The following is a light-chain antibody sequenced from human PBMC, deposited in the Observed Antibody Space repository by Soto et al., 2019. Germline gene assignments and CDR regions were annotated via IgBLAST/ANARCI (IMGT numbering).Light chain of an antibody. CDR1: QSVSSSY. J-gene: IGKJ1*01. CDR2: GAS. V-gene: IGKV3-20*01. CDR3: QQYGSSPWT. Sequence: EIVLTQSPGTLSLSPGERATLSSKASQSVSSSYLAWYQQTPGQPTRLLIYGASSRPTGIPDRFSGSGSGTDFTLTISRLEPEDFAVYYCQQYGSSPWTFGQGTKV.